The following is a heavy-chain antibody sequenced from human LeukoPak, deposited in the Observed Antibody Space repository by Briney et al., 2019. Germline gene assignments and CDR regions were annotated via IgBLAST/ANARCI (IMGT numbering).Heavy chain of an antibody. CDR1: GGSISSGGYY. J-gene: IGHJ5*02. Sequence: PSQTLSLTCTVSGGSISSGGYYWSWIRQHPGKGLEWIGYIYYSGSTYYNPSLKSRVTISVDTSKNQFSLKLSSVTAADTAVYYCARDLITDYVWGSYRYWFDPWGQGTLVTVSS. D-gene: IGHD3-16*02. CDR2: IYYSGST. CDR3: ARDLITDYVWGSYRYWFDP. V-gene: IGHV4-31*03.